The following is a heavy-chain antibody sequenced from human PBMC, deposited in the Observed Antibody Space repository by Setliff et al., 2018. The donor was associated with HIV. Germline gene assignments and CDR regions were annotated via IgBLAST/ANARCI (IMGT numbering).Heavy chain of an antibody. CDR1: GYSISSGYS. CDR3: ARRGSGSPYFDY. V-gene: IGHV4-38-2*01. Sequence: LSLTCAVSGYSISSGYSWGWIRQPPGKGLEWIATIYHSGSTYYNPSLKSRVTISVDTSKNQFSLKLRSVTAADTAVYYCARRGSGSPYFDYWGQGTLVTVS. D-gene: IGHD6-19*01. J-gene: IGHJ4*02. CDR2: IYHSGST.